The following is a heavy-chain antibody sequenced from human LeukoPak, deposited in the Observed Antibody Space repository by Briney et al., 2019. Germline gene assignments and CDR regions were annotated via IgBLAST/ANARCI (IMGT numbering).Heavy chain of an antibody. D-gene: IGHD4-17*01. CDR2: IIPILGIA. J-gene: IGHJ6*02. CDR3: ARDGAYGDYVSNGMDV. V-gene: IGHV1-69*04. Sequence: GASVKVSCKASGGTFSSYAISWVRQAPGQGLEWMGRIIPILGIANYAQKFQGRVTITADKSTSTAYMELSSLRSEDTAVYYCARDGAYGDYVSNGMDVWGQGTTVTVSS. CDR1: GGTFSSYA.